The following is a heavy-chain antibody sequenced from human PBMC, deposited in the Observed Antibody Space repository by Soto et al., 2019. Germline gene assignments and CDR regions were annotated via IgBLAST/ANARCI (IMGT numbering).Heavy chain of an antibody. Sequence: SLRLSCAASGFTFSSYAMHWVRQAPGKGLERVAVISYDGSNKYYADSVKGRFTISRDNSKNTLYLQMNSMRAEDTAVFYCARDRTVPLTFDYWGQGTLVTVSS. V-gene: IGHV3-30-3*01. D-gene: IGHD4-17*01. CDR3: ARDRTVPLTFDY. J-gene: IGHJ4*02. CDR1: GFTFSSYA. CDR2: ISYDGSNK.